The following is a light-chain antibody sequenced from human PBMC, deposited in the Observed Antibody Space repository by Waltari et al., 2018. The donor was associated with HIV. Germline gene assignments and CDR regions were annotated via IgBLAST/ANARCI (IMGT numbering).Light chain of an antibody. J-gene: IGLJ1*01. V-gene: IGLV1-47*01. CDR3: AAWDDRLSGRV. CDR2: KND. CDR1: SSNIEFNY. Sequence: QSVLTQPPSASGTPGQRVTISCSGSSSNIEFNYVYWYQQVPGTAPKLLIYKNDQCPLGVPDRFSASKSGTSASLGISGLRSEDEADYYCAAWDDRLSGRVFGTGTRVTVL.